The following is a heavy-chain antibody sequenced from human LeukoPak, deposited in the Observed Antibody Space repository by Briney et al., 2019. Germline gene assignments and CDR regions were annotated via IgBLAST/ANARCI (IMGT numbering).Heavy chain of an antibody. CDR2: IYYSGST. V-gene: IGHV4-39*07. CDR3: ARADYDFWSGGPF. Sequence: SETLSLTCTVSGGSISSSSYYWGWIRQPPGKGLEWIGSIYYSGSTYYNPPLKSRVTISVDTSKNQFSLKLSSVTAADTAVYYCARADYDFWSGGPFWGQGTLVTVSS. J-gene: IGHJ4*02. CDR1: GGSISSSSYY. D-gene: IGHD3-3*01.